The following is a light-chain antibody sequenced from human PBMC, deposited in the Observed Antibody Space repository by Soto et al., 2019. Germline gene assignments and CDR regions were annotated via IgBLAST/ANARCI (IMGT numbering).Light chain of an antibody. CDR3: QQANSFPLT. J-gene: IGKJ4*01. Sequence: DIQLTQSPSFLSASVGDRVTITCRASQGISSYLAWYQQTPGKAPKLLIYAASSLQSGVPSRFSGSGSGTDFTLTISSLQPEDFATYYCQQANSFPLTFGGGTKVDIK. V-gene: IGKV1-12*01. CDR2: AAS. CDR1: QGISSY.